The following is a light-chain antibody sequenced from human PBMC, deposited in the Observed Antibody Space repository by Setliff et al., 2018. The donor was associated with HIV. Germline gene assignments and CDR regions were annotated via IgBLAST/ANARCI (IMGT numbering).Light chain of an antibody. J-gene: IGLJ1*01. CDR1: SSDVGRYNF. CDR3: AAWDDGLNAFYV. Sequence: QSALTQPPSASGSPGQSVTISCTGTSSDVGRYNFVSWYQQLPGTAPKLLIYSNNQRPSGVPDRFSGSKSGTSASLAISGLQSEDEADYYCAAWDDGLNAFYVFGTGTKVTVL. CDR2: SNN. V-gene: IGLV1-44*01.